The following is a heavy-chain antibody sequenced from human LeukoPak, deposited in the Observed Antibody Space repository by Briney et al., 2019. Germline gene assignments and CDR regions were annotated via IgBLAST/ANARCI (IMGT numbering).Heavy chain of an antibody. Sequence: VASVKVSCKASRYTFTSYDINWVRPATGQGLEWMGWMNPSTGNTGYAQNFQGRVTLTRDTSISTAYRELSSLRSEDTAVYYCVKTSGSYLDNWFDPWGQGTLVTVSS. V-gene: IGHV1-8*01. CDR1: RYTFTSYD. D-gene: IGHD3-22*01. J-gene: IGHJ5*02. CDR3: VKTSGSYLDNWFDP. CDR2: MNPSTGNT.